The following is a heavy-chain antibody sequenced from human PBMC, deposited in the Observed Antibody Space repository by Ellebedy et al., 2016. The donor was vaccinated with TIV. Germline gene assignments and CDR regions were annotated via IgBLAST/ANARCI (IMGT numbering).Heavy chain of an antibody. CDR1: GYMFITYT. J-gene: IGHJ4*02. V-gene: IGHV1-18*01. CDR3: ARGYGDYGRWFDY. Sequence: AASVKVSCKASGYMFITYTISWVRQAPGQGLEWMGWISTYNGNTNYAQNFQGRVTMTTDTSTSTAYMELRSLRSDDTAVYYCARGYGDYGRWFDYWGQGTLVTVSS. CDR2: ISTYNGNT. D-gene: IGHD4-17*01.